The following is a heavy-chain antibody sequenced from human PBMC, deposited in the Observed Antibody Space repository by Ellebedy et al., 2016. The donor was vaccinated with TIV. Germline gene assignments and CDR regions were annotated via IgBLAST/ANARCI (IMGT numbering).Heavy chain of an antibody. CDR3: ATRYYYGSGAYQS. CDR2: VFPRDSDT. J-gene: IGHJ5*02. CDR1: GFSFDAHW. D-gene: IGHD3-10*01. Sequence: GESLKISCQGSGFSFDAHWIAWVRQMPGKGLEWMGTVFPRDSDTRYSPSFQGHVTISAEKSMNTAYLQWSSLKASDSARYFCATRYYYGSGAYQSWGQGTLVTVSS. V-gene: IGHV5-51*01.